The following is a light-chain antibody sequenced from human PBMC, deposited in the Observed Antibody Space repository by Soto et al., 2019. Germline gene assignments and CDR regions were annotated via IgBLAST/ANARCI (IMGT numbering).Light chain of an antibody. Sequence: DIPMTQSPPSLSASVGDRVTISCRASLGIANYVLWYQQRPGKVPKLLIYGASSLLSGVPSRFSGSGSGTDFTLTISSLQPEDVGTYYCQKYNSAMWTFGQGTKVEI. CDR3: QKYNSAMWT. CDR1: LGIANY. CDR2: GAS. V-gene: IGKV1-27*01. J-gene: IGKJ1*01.